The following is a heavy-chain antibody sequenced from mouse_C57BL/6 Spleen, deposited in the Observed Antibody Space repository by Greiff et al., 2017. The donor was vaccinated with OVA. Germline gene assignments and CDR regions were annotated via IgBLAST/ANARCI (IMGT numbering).Heavy chain of an antibody. CDR2: ISYDGSN. J-gene: IGHJ4*01. D-gene: IGHD1-1*01. Sequence: EVQRVESGPGLVKPSQSLSLTCSVTGYSITSGYYWNWIRQFPGNKLEWMGYISYDGSNNYNPSLKNRISITRDTSKNQFFLKLNSVTTEDTATYYCARDYYGSSYYYAMDYWGQGTSVTVSS. CDR1: GYSITSGYY. CDR3: ARDYYGSSYYYAMDY. V-gene: IGHV3-6*01.